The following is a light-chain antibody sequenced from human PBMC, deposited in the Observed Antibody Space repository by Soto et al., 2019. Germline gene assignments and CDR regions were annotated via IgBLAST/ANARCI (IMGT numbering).Light chain of an antibody. CDR3: QYRTT. V-gene: IGKV3-11*01. Sequence: EVVLTQSPATLSLSPGERATLSCRASQSLGSYLAWYQHKPGQAPRLLIDDASSRAPGIPARFGGSGSGTDFTLTISGLEPEDFAVYYCQYRTTFGQGTRLDIK. CDR2: DAS. J-gene: IGKJ5*01. CDR1: QSLGSY.